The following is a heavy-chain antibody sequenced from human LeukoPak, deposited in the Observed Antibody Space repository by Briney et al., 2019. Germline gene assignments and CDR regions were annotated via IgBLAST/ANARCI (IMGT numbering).Heavy chain of an antibody. V-gene: IGHV3-21*01. J-gene: IGHJ4*02. CDR3: ARTVGYSSGWLPQDY. D-gene: IGHD6-19*01. CDR2: ISSSSSYI. Sequence: GGSLRLSCAASGFTFSSYSMNWVRQAPGKGLEWVSSISSSSSYIYYADSVKGRFTISRDNAKNSLYLQMNSLRAEDTAVYYCARTVGYSSGWLPQDYWGQGTLVTVPS. CDR1: GFTFSSYS.